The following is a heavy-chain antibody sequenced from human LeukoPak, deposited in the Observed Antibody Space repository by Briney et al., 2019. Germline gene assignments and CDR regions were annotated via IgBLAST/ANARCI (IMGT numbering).Heavy chain of an antibody. Sequence: PSETLSLTCTVSGVSISSSSYYCGWIRQPPGKGLEWIGSINYSGSAYYNPSLKSRVTISGDTSKKQFSLKLTYVTAAPTAVYRNASQTGSLEIDYWGQGILVTVAS. CDR3: ASQTGSLEIDY. CDR1: GVSISSSSYY. D-gene: IGHD2-15*01. V-gene: IGHV4-39*01. CDR2: INYSGSA. J-gene: IGHJ4*02.